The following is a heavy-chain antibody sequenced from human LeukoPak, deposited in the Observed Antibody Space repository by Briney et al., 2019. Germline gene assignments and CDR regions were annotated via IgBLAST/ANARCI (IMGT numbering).Heavy chain of an antibody. CDR3: ARNRGSGAAARHDAFDI. D-gene: IGHD6-13*01. V-gene: IGHV3-48*04. J-gene: IGHJ3*02. Sequence: PGGSLRLSCAASGFTFSSYSMNWVRQAPGKGLEWVSYISSSSSTIYYADSVKGRFTISRDNAKNSLYLQMNSLRAEDTAVYYCARNRGSGAAARHDAFDIWGQGTMVTVSS. CDR1: GFTFSSYS. CDR2: ISSSSSTI.